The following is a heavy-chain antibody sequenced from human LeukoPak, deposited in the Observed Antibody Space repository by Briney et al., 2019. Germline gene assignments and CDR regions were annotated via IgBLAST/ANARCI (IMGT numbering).Heavy chain of an antibody. V-gene: IGHV4-39*01. CDR1: GGSISSSSYY. D-gene: IGHD6-13*01. J-gene: IGHJ4*02. CDR2: IYYSGST. CDR3: ARRAIGAAAFDY. Sequence: SETLSLTCTVSGGSISSSSYYWGWIRQPPGKGLEWIGSIYYSGSTYYNPSLKSRVTISVDTSKNQFSLKLSSVTAADTAVYYCARRAIGAAAFDYRGQGTLVTISS.